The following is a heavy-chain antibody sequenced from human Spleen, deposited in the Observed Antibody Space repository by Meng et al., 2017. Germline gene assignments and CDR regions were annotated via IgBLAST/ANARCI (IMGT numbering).Heavy chain of an antibody. CDR2: VYHSGTT. J-gene: IGHJ5*02. D-gene: IGHD1-26*01. CDR3: AETPTESWYSYMWNWFDP. CDR1: GYSISSGYY. V-gene: IGHV4-38-2*01. Sequence: GSLRLSCAVSGYSISSGYYWGWIRQPPGKGLEWIGSVYHSGTTYYNPSLKSRVTISVDTSKNQFSPKLSSVTAADTAVYFCAETPTESWYSYMWNWFDPWGQGIRVTVSS.